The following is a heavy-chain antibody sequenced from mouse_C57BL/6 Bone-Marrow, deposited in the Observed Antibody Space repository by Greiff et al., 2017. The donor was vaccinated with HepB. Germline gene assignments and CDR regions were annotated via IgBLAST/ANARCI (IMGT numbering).Heavy chain of an antibody. V-gene: IGHV7-1*01. D-gene: IGHD2-2*01. Sequence: DVKLVESGGGLVQSGRSLRLSCATSGFTFSDFYMEWVRQAPGKGLEWIAASRNKANDYTTEYSASVKGRFIVSRDTSQSILYLQMNALRAEDTAIYYCARDAGYDRDYAMDYWGQGTSVTVSS. J-gene: IGHJ4*01. CDR1: GFTFSDFY. CDR3: ARDAGYDRDYAMDY. CDR2: SRNKANDYTT.